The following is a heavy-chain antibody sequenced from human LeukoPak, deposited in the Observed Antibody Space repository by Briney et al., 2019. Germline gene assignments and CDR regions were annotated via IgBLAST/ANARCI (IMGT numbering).Heavy chain of an antibody. Sequence: SATLSLPCSVSGGSIISYYWSWIRQPPGKGLEWIGYIYYSGSTKYNTSLESRVTISVDTSKSQFSLKLSSVTTADTAVYYCARGGGSPEFWGQGTQVTVSS. CDR1: GGSIISYY. CDR3: ARGGGSPEF. J-gene: IGHJ4*02. V-gene: IGHV4-59*01. D-gene: IGHD1-26*01. CDR2: IYYSGST.